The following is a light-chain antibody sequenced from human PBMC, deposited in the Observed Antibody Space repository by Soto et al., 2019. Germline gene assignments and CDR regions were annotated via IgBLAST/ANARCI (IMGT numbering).Light chain of an antibody. CDR2: RNN. V-gene: IGLV1-47*01. J-gene: IGLJ3*02. Sequence: QSVLTQPPSASGSPGQRVTISCSGRSSNIGSNYVYWYQQLPATAPKLLIYRNNQRPSGVPDRFSGSKSGTSASLAISGLRSEDEADYYCAAWDDSLSAVVFGGGTKLTVL. CDR1: SSNIGSNY. CDR3: AAWDDSLSAVV.